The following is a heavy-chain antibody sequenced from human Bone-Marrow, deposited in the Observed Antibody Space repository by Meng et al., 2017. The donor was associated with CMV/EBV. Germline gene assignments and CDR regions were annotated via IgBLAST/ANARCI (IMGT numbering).Heavy chain of an antibody. CDR1: GGSFSGYY. J-gene: IGHJ4*02. D-gene: IGHD6-19*01. CDR2: INHSGST. Sequence: SETLSLTCAVYGGSFSGYYWSWIRQPPGKGLEWIGEINHSGSTNYNPSLKSRVTISVDTSKNQFSLQLNSVTPEDTAVYYCARVSVAGRHFDYWGQGNLVTVSS. V-gene: IGHV4-34*01. CDR3: ARVSVAGRHFDY.